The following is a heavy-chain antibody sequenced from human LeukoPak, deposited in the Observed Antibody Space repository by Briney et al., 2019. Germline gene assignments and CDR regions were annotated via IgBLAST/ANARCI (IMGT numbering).Heavy chain of an antibody. D-gene: IGHD3-16*01. CDR2: IYYRWST. V-gene: IGHV4-39*01. CDR1: GGSISSSSYY. CDR3: ARPHGGEYYSDY. J-gene: IGHJ4*02. Sequence: PSETLSLTCTVSGGSISSSSYYWGWIRQPPGKGLEWIGSIYYRWSTYYNPSLKSRVTISVDTSKNQFSLKLSSVTAADTAVYYCARPHGGEYYSDYWGQGTLVTVSS.